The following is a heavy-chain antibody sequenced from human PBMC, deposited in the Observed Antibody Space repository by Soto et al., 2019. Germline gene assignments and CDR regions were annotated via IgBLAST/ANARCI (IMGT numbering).Heavy chain of an antibody. Sequence: PSETLSLTCLVSGGSITSSTWWSWVRQPPGKGLEWIGSIYYSGSTYYNPSLKSRVTISVDTSKNQFSLKLSSVTAADTAVYYCARPMITFGGVIVRGPWFDPWGQGTLVTV. J-gene: IGHJ5*02. CDR3: ARPMITFGGVIVRGPWFDP. CDR1: GGSITSSTW. V-gene: IGHV4-39*01. D-gene: IGHD3-16*02. CDR2: IYYSGST.